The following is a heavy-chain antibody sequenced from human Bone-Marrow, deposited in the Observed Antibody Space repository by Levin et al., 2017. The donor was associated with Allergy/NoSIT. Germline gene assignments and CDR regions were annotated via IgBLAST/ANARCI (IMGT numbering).Heavy chain of an antibody. D-gene: IGHD3-10*01. J-gene: IGHJ5*02. CDR2: IYYSGST. V-gene: IGHV4-39*01. Sequence: SETLSLTCTVSGGSISSSSYYWGWIRQPPGKGLEWIGSIYYSGSTYYNPSLKSRVTISVDTSKNQFSLKLSSVTAADTAVYYCARHPAYYYGSGWFDPWGQGTLVTVSS. CDR1: GGSISSSSYY. CDR3: ARHPAYYYGSGWFDP.